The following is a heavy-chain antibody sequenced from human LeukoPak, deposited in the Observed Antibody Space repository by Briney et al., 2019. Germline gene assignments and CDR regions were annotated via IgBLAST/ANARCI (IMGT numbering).Heavy chain of an antibody. CDR2: IDKDGSEK. J-gene: IGHJ5*02. CDR1: GFTFSKYW. CDR3: AGYQRMLDP. Sequence: GSLRLSCEVSGFTFSKYWMRWVRQAPGKGLEWVASIDKDGSEKRYVDSVEGRFTISRDNAKNSVYLEMTSLGAEDTAVYHCAGYQRMLDPWGQGTLVTVSS. D-gene: IGHD2-2*01. V-gene: IGHV3-7*03.